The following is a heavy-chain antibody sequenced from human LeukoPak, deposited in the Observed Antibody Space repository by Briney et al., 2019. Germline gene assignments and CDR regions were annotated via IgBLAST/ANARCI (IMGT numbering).Heavy chain of an antibody. J-gene: IGHJ4*02. CDR3: ARNGGYSNYYFDY. V-gene: IGHV3-11*06. CDR1: RFTFSDYY. D-gene: IGHD5-18*01. CDR2: ISSSSSYT. Sequence: GLAVRLSCAASRFTFSDYYMSWIGQAPGKGLEWVSYISSSSSYTNYADSVKGRFTISRDNAKNSLYLQMNSLRAEDTAVYYCARNGGYSNYYFDYWGQGTLVTVSS.